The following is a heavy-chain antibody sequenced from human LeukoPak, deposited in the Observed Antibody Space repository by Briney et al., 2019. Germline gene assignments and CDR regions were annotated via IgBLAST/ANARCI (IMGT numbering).Heavy chain of an antibody. CDR2: LTNSGSAT. Sequence: GGSLRLSCAASGFTFSNYGMTWVRQAPGKGLEWVSGLTNSGSATYYADSVRGRFTISRDNAKNSLYLQMNSLRAEDTAVYYCARVPMVRGVISWFDPWGQGTLVTVSS. D-gene: IGHD3-10*01. V-gene: IGHV3-21*01. CDR1: GFTFSNYG. J-gene: IGHJ5*02. CDR3: ARVPMVRGVISWFDP.